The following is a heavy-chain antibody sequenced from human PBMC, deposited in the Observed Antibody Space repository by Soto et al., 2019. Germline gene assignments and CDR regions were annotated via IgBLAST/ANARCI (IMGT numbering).Heavy chain of an antibody. D-gene: IGHD3-22*01. CDR1: GYTFTSYG. CDR2: ISAYNGNT. Sequence: QVQLVQSGAEVKKPGASVKVSCKASGYTFTSYGISWVRQAPGQGLEWMGWISAYNGNTNYAQKLQGRVTMTTDTSTSTAYRELRSLRSDDTAVYYCARDPHYYDSSGYYYESDAFDIWGQGTMVTVSS. CDR3: ARDPHYYDSSGYYYESDAFDI. J-gene: IGHJ3*02. V-gene: IGHV1-18*01.